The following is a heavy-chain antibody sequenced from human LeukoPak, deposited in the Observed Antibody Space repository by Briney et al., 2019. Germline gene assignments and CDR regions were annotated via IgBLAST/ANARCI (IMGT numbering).Heavy chain of an antibody. CDR2: ISGSGGST. CDR1: GFTFSSYA. Sequence: GGSLRLSCAASGFTFSSYAMSWVRQAPGSGLEWVSAISGSGGSTFYTDSVKGRFTISRDNSKNTLYLQMNSLRADDTAVYYCAKSGPYCSSTSCYTPDYWGQGTLVTVSS. CDR3: AKSGPYCSSTSCYTPDY. D-gene: IGHD2-2*02. V-gene: IGHV3-23*01. J-gene: IGHJ4*02.